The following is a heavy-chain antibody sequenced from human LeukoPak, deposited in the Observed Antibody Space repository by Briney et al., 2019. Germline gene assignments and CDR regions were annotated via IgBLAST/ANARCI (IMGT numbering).Heavy chain of an antibody. CDR3: ARVSYDSSGYQFDY. D-gene: IGHD3-22*01. CDR1: GFTFSSYS. Sequence: PGGSLRLSRAASGFTFSSYSMNWVRQAPGKGLEWVSSISSSSSYIYYADSVKGRFTISRDNAKNSLYLQMNSLRAEDTAVYYCARVSYDSSGYQFDYWGQGTLVTVSS. CDR2: ISSSSSYI. J-gene: IGHJ4*02. V-gene: IGHV3-21*01.